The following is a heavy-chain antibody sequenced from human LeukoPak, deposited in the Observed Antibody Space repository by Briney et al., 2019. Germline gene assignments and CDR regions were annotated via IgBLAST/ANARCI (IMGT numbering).Heavy chain of an antibody. CDR2: VSPSGDIT. J-gene: IGHJ4*02. CDR1: GFHFSSHG. CDR3: SRYYYGSGSLDY. V-gene: IGHV3-23*01. D-gene: IGHD3-10*01. Sequence: GGTLRLSCAASGFHFSSHGMNWVRQAPGKGLEWVSGVSPSGDITYYADSVMGRFTISRDNRKNTVSLQMNSLRPEDTAVYYCSRYYYGSGSLDYWGQGTLATVSS.